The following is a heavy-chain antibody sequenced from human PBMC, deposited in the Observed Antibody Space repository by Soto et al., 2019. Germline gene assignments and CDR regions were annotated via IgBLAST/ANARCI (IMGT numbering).Heavy chain of an antibody. V-gene: IGHV4-30-2*01. CDR1: GGSISSGGYS. J-gene: IGHJ4*02. CDR2: IHHSGST. Sequence: QLQLQESGSGLVKPSQTLSLTCAVSGGSISSGGYSWSWIRQPPGKGLEWIGYIHHSGSTYYNPSLKSRVIISVDTSKNQFSLKLSSVTAADTAVYYCARAGGLGAVAVDYWGQGTLVTVSS. CDR3: ARAGGLGAVAVDY. D-gene: IGHD6-19*01.